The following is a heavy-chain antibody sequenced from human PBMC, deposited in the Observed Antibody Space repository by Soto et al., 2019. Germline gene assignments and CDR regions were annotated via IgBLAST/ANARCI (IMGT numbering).Heavy chain of an antibody. J-gene: IGHJ4*02. CDR3: ARGLLRYFDWLLDFDY. D-gene: IGHD3-9*01. CDR1: GFTFSSYG. V-gene: IGHV3-33*01. CDR2: IWYDGSNK. Sequence: QVQLVESGGGVVQPGRSLRLSCAASGFTFSSYGMHWVRQAPGKGLEWVAVIWYDGSNKYYADSVKGRFTISRDNSKNTLYLQMNSLRAEDTAVYYCARGLLRYFDWLLDFDYWGQGTLVTVSS.